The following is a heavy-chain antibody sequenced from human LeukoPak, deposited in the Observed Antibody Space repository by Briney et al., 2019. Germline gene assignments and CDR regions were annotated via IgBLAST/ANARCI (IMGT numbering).Heavy chain of an antibody. CDR1: GFTFSSYG. D-gene: IGHD4-17*01. CDR2: ISYDGSNK. J-gene: IGHJ4*02. V-gene: IGHV3-30*03. CDR3: ARETTVTHN. Sequence: GGSLRLSCAASGFTFSSYGMHWVRQAPGKGLEWVAVISYDGSNKYYADSVKGRFTISRDNSKNTLYLQMNSLRAEDTAVYYCARETTVTHNWGQGTLVTVSS.